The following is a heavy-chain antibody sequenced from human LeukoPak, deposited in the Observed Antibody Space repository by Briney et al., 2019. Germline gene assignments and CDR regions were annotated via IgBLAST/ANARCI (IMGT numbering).Heavy chain of an antibody. CDR2: ISSSGSTI. J-gene: IGHJ4*01. CDR1: GFTFSDYY. CDR3: AREQGYCSSTSCYDFDY. Sequence: GGSLRLSCAASGFTFSDYYMSWIRQAPGKGLEWVSYISSSGSTIYYADSVKGRFTISRDNAKNSLYLQMNSLRAEDTAVYYCAREQGYCSSTSCYDFDYWGQEPWSPSPQ. V-gene: IGHV3-11*01. D-gene: IGHD2-2*01.